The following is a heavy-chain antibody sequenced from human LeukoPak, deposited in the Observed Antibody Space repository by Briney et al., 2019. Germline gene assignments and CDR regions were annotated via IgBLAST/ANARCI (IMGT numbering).Heavy chain of an antibody. Sequence: PSETLSLTCAVYGGSFSGYYWSWIRQPPGKGLEWIGEINHSGSTNYNPSLKSRVTISVDTSKNQFSLKLSSETAADTAVYYCARNLPYYYYGMDVWGQGTTVTVSS. CDR1: GGSFSGYY. CDR3: ARNLPYYYYGMDV. CDR2: INHSGST. V-gene: IGHV4-34*01. J-gene: IGHJ6*02.